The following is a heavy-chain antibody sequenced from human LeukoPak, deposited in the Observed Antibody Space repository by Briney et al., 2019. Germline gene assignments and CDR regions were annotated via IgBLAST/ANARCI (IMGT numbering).Heavy chain of an antibody. Sequence: ASVKVSCKVSGYTLTELSTHWVRQAPGKGLEWLGGFDPGDDEIIYAQRFQGRVTMTEDTSTDTAYMELSSLRSEDTAVYYCATGTDYDIFPHWGQGTLVTVSS. CDR2: FDPGDDEI. D-gene: IGHD3-9*01. J-gene: IGHJ4*01. CDR3: ATGTDYDIFPH. V-gene: IGHV1-24*01. CDR1: GYTLTELS.